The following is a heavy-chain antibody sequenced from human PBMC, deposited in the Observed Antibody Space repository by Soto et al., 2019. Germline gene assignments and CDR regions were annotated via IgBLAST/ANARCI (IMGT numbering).Heavy chain of an antibody. CDR2: VFYRGGT. D-gene: IGHD1-1*01. V-gene: IGHV4-59*01. Sequence: PSEPLSLPYTMSGDSISTYYWSWVRQPPGKGLQWIGYVFYRGGTAYNPAFKSRATISLDMSKNQFSLKLSSVTAADTAAYYCARLQLVERVIDSWGQGTLVTVSS. CDR1: GDSISTYY. J-gene: IGHJ4*02. CDR3: ARLQLVERVIDS.